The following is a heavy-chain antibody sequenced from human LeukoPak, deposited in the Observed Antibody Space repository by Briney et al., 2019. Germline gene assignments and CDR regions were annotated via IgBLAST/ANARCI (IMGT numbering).Heavy chain of an antibody. J-gene: IGHJ4*02. CDR2: ISYDGSNQ. CDR1: GFSFRSYA. CDR3: ARDYVYGSGSYPDY. V-gene: IGHV3-30-3*01. Sequence: PGGSLRLSCAASGFSFRSYAMHWVRQAPGKGLEWVTFISYDGSNQYYADSVKGRSTISRDNSKNKVYLQMSSLRAEDTAVYYCARDYVYGSGSYPDYWGQGTLVTVSS. D-gene: IGHD3-10*01.